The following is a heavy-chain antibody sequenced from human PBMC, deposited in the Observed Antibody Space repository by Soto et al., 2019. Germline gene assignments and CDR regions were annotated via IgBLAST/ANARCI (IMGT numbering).Heavy chain of an antibody. D-gene: IGHD5-12*01. CDR3: ARDLCGYEWYFDY. V-gene: IGHV3-48*02. CDR2: ISSSGATV. CDR1: GFSFRTYN. J-gene: IGHJ4*02. Sequence: EVQLVGSGGGLVQPRGSLRLSCAASGFSFRTYNMNWVRQAPGKGLEWVSYISSSGATVYYADSVKGRFTISRDNAKNSLYLQMHSLRDEDTAVYYCARDLCGYEWYFDYWGQGTLVTVSS.